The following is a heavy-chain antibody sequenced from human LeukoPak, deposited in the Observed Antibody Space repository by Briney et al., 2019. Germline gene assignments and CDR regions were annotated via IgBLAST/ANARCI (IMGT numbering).Heavy chain of an antibody. CDR1: VGTFSSYA. CDR3: AREYGSGHFFRWFDP. Sequence: SVKVSFKASVGTFSSYAISWVRQAPAHGLEWMGGIIPIFGTANHAQKFQGRVTITTDESTSTAYMELSSLRSEDTAVYYCAREYGSGHFFRWFDPWGQGTLVTVSS. CDR2: IIPIFGTA. V-gene: IGHV1-69*05. D-gene: IGHD3-22*01. J-gene: IGHJ5*02.